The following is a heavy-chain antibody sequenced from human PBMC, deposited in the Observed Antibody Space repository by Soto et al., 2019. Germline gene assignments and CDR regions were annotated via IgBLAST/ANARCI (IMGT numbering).Heavy chain of an antibody. D-gene: IGHD2-15*01. CDR2: IFHSGIT. J-gene: IGHJ4*01. CDR1: GGSVSSSNW. CDR3: ARHGGKFFDY. Sequence: QVQLQESGPGLVQPSGTLSLTCAVSGGSVSSSNWWTWVRQPAGEGLEWIGQIFHSGITSYNPSLKIRITRSLYKSKNHLSLTLISVTAADTAVYYCARHGGKFFDYWGHGTLVTVSS. V-gene: IGHV4-4*02.